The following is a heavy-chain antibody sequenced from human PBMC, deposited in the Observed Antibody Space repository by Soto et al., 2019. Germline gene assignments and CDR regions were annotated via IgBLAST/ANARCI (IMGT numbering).Heavy chain of an antibody. V-gene: IGHV4-4*02. Sequence: SETLSLTCAVSGGSISSSNWWSWVRQPPGKGLECIGEIYHRGSTNYNPSLKSRVTISVDKSKNQFSLKLSSVTAADTAVYYCASQRRIRVDGTGWFEPWGKGTLVT. CDR2: IYHRGST. J-gene: IGHJ5*02. CDR1: GGSISSSNW. D-gene: IGHD6-19*01. CDR3: ASQRRIRVDGTGWFEP.